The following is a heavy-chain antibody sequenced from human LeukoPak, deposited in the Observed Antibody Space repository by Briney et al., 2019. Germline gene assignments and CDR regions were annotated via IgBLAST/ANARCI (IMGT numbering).Heavy chain of an antibody. J-gene: IGHJ4*02. Sequence: PSETLSLSCTVSGASISSYYWSWIRQPPGKGLEWIGYIYYSGSTNCNPSLKSRVSLSVDTSKSQFSLKLSSVTATDTAVYYCARHYSSDPFDDWGQGTLVTVSS. V-gene: IGHV4-59*01. CDR2: IYYSGST. CDR1: GASISSYY. CDR3: ARHYSSDPFDD. D-gene: IGHD6-19*01.